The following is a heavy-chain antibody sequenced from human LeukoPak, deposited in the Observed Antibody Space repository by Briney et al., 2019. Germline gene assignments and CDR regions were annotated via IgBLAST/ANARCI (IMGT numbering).Heavy chain of an antibody. J-gene: IGHJ4*02. V-gene: IGHV1-69*13. CDR2: IIPIFGTA. CDR3: ARDLYYDNSGYTGIDY. CDR1: GGTFSSYA. Sequence: SVKVSCKASGGTFSSYAISWVRQAPGQGLEWMGGIIPIFGTANYAQKFQGRVTITADESTSTAYMELSSLRSEDTAVYYCARDLYYDNSGYTGIDYWGQGTLVTVSS. D-gene: IGHD3-22*01.